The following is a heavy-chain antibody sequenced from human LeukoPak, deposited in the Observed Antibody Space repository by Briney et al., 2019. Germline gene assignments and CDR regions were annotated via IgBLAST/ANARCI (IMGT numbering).Heavy chain of an antibody. D-gene: IGHD3-10*01. V-gene: IGHV1-46*01. J-gene: IGHJ3*02. Sequence: ASVKVSCKASGYTFTSYYMHWVRQAPGQGLEWMGIINPSGGSTSYAQKFQGRVTMTRDTSTSTVYMELSSLRSEDTAVYYCARGHGSGSCFGDAFDIWGQGTMVTVSS. CDR1: GYTFTSYY. CDR3: ARGHGSGSCFGDAFDI. CDR2: INPSGGST.